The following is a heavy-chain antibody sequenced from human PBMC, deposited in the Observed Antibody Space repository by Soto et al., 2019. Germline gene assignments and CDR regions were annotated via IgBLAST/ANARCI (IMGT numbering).Heavy chain of an antibody. J-gene: IGHJ4*02. V-gene: IGHV3-33*01. D-gene: IGHD2-8*01. CDR1: GFTFSNYG. CDR2: IWYEGNDK. CDR3: ARDNGVYYFDY. Sequence: GGSLRLSCAASGFTFSNYGMHWVRQAPGKGLEWVAVIWYEGNDKYYADSVKGRFIISRDISKNTLYLQMDSLRADDPAVYYSARDNGVYYFDYWGRGTQVPVSS.